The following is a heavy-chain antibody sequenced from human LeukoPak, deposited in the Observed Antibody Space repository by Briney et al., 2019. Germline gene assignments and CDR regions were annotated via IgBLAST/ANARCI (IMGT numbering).Heavy chain of an antibody. CDR2: INHSGST. J-gene: IGHJ4*02. CDR1: GGSISSYY. CDR3: AFYSGYDRYFDY. D-gene: IGHD5-12*01. V-gene: IGHV4-34*01. Sequence: SETLSLTCTVSGGSISSYYWSWIRQPPGKGLEWIGEINHSGSTNYNPSLKSRVTISVDTSKNQFSLKLSSVTAADTAVYYCAFYSGYDRYFDYWAREPWSPSPQ.